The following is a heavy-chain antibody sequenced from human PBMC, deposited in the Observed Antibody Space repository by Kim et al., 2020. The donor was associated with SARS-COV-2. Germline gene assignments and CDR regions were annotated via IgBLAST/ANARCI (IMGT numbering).Heavy chain of an antibody. V-gene: IGHV3-15*01. J-gene: IGHJ4*02. CDR3: TADLYGSGSYGVDY. CDR2: IKSKTDGGTT. CDR1: GFTFSNAW. Sequence: GGSLRLSCAASGFTFSNAWMSWVRQAPGKGLEWVGRIKSKTDGGTTDYAAPVKGRFTISRDDSKNTLYLQMNSLKTEDTAVYYCTADLYGSGSYGVDYWGQGTLVTVSS. D-gene: IGHD3-10*01.